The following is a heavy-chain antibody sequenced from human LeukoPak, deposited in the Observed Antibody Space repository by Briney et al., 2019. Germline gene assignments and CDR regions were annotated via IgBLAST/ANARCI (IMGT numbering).Heavy chain of an antibody. Sequence: PSETLSLTCAVYGGSSRGYYWSWIRQPRGKGREGIGEINHRGSTNYNPSLKSRFTISVDTSKIQFSLKLSSVTAADTAVYYCARPLKHYYDSSGYYSPFDYWGQGTLVTVSS. CDR3: ARPLKHYYDSSGYYSPFDY. D-gene: IGHD3-22*01. V-gene: IGHV4-34*01. J-gene: IGHJ4*02. CDR1: GGSSRGYY. CDR2: INHRGST.